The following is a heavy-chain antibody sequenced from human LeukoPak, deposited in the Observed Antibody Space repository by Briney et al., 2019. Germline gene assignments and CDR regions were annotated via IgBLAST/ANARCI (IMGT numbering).Heavy chain of an antibody. CDR1: GGSFSGYY. CDR3: AREYSSGWYGY. Sequence: ETLSLTCAVYGGSFSGYYWSWVRQAPGKGLEWVANIKEDGSEKYYVDSVKGRFTISRDNAKNSLYLQMNSLRAEDTAVYYCAREYSSGWYGYWGQGTLVTVSS. CDR2: IKEDGSEK. J-gene: IGHJ4*02. D-gene: IGHD6-19*01. V-gene: IGHV3-7*01.